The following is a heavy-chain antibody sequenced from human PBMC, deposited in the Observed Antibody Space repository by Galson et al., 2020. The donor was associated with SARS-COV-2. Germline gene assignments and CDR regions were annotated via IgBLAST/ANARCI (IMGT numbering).Heavy chain of an antibody. CDR2: ITHSGSS. Sequence: PSETLSLTCAVYGGSFNDYYWSWIRQPPGKGLEWIGGITHSGSSDYNPSLGGRATISVDTSKNQFSLRLNSVTAADTSVYYCARAPAFQDLLLFKGYRLSDLSGNWCDPWGQGTLVTVSS. V-gene: IGHV4-34*01. D-gene: IGHD2-15*01. J-gene: IGHJ5*02. CDR1: GGSFNDYY. CDR3: ARAPAFQDLLLFKGYRLSDLSGNWCDP.